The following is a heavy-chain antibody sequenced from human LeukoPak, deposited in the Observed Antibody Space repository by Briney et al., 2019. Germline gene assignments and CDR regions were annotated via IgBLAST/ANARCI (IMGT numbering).Heavy chain of an antibody. Sequence: VQPGESLRLSCAASEFTFSTYWMSWVRQAPRKGLEWVANIKEDGSEKRYVGSVKGRFTISRDNAKNSLYLQMNSLRADDTAVYYCAREFNIAVAGIYTGFDIWGQGTMVTVSS. J-gene: IGHJ3*02. CDR2: IKEDGSEK. CDR1: EFTFSTYW. D-gene: IGHD6-19*01. V-gene: IGHV3-7*03. CDR3: AREFNIAVAGIYTGFDI.